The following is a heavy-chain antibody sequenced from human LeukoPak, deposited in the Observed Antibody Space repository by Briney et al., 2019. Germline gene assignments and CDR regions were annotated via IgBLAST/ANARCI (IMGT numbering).Heavy chain of an antibody. CDR2: ISSNGGST. J-gene: IGHJ4*02. Sequence: PGGSLRLSCAASGFTFSSYAMHWVRQAPGKGLEYVSAISSNGGSTYYANSVKGRFTISRDNSKNTLYLQMGSLRAEDMAVYYCARSIAVAGRIQLSDYWGQGTLVTVSS. CDR3: ARSIAVAGRIQLSDY. V-gene: IGHV3-64*01. D-gene: IGHD6-19*01. CDR1: GFTFSSYA.